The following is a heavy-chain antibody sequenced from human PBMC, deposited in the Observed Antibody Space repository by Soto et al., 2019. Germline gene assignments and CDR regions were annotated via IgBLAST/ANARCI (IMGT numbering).Heavy chain of an antibody. Sequence: QITLNESGPTQVKPRQTLTLTCTFSGFSLTTSGVGVGWIRQSPGKAQEWIALIYWDDDKRYSPSLKSRLPITKDTSKNQLVLTMADLDPADTASYYCAHRVLRTVFGLVTTTAIYFDFWGQGTPVAVSS. CDR1: GFSLTTSGVG. CDR2: IYWDDDK. J-gene: IGHJ4*02. D-gene: IGHD3-3*01. CDR3: AHRVLRTVFGLVTTTAIYFDF. V-gene: IGHV2-5*02.